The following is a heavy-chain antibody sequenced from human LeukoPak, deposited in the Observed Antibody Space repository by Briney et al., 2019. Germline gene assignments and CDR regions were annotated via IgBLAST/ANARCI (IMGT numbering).Heavy chain of an antibody. CDR1: GGSISSSNYY. CDR2: VYYSGNT. D-gene: IGHD3-10*01. J-gene: IGHJ5*02. Sequence: SETLSLTCTVSGGSISSSNYYWGWIRQPPGKGLECIGSVYYSGNTYYNPSLKSRVTISVDTSKNQFSLKLSSVTAADTAVYYCATLGPSLGSGSYYTWFDPWGQGTLVTVSS. V-gene: IGHV4-39*07. CDR3: ATLGPSLGSGSYYTWFDP.